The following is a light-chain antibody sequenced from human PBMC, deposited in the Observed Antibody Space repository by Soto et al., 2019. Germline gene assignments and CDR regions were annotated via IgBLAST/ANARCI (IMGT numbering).Light chain of an antibody. CDR2: GAS. CDR3: QQYGKLPIT. CDR1: QSVTSSY. J-gene: IGKJ5*01. Sequence: EIVLTQSPGTLSLSPGEIATLSFSASQSVTSSYLTWYQQKPGQAPRLLIYGASTRAAGIPDRFSGSGSGTDSTLTISSLEPEDFAVYYCQQYGKLPITFGQGTRLEIK. V-gene: IGKV3-20*01.